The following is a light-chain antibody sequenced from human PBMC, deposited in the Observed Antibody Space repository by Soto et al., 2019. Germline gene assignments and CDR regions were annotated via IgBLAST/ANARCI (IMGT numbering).Light chain of an antibody. V-gene: IGKV1-5*01. Sequence: DIQMTQSPSTLSASVGDRVTITCRASQSISSWLAWYQQKPGKAPKLLIYDASSLESGVPSWFSGSGSGTEFAPAINSRQPYVLENDFCQGYKSYCTCGQGTKVEIK. CDR1: QSISSW. J-gene: IGKJ1*01. CDR3: QGYKSYCT. CDR2: DAS.